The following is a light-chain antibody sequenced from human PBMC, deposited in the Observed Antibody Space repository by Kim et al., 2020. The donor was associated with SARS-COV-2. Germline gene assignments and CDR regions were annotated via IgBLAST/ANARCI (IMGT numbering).Light chain of an antibody. Sequence: GERATLPGGASQSVSSRHLSWYQQKPGLAPRLLIYDASSRATGIPDRFSGSGSGTDFTLTISRLEPEDFAVYYCQHYDNSLTFGGGTKVDIK. CDR1: QSVSSRH. J-gene: IGKJ4*01. CDR3: QHYDNSLT. CDR2: DAS. V-gene: IGKV3D-20*01.